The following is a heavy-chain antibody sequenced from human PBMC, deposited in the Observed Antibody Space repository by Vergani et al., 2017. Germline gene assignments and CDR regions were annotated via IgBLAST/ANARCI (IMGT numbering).Heavy chain of an antibody. CDR2: IYPGDSDT. CDR3: ARHKEKGDSSGYDAFDI. CDR1: GYSFTSYW. D-gene: IGHD3-22*01. Sequence: EVQLVQSGAEVKKPGESLTISCKVSGYSFTSYWIGWVRQMPGKGLEWMGIIYPGDSDTRYSPSFQGQVTISADKSISTAYLQWSSLKASDTAMYYCARHKEKGDSSGYDAFDIWGQGTMVTVSS. J-gene: IGHJ3*02. V-gene: IGHV5-51*01.